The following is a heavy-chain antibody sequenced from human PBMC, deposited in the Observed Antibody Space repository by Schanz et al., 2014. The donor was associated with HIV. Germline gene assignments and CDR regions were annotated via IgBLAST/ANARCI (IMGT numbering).Heavy chain of an antibody. Sequence: QVQLVQSGAEVKKPGASVKVSCKASGYSFISYDFSWVRQATGQGLEWMGWMNPNSGNTGFAQKFQGRVTMTRNTSISTAYMELSSLRSDDTAVYYWARGRRDVSMIVLYWLDPWGQGTLVTVSS. CDR1: GYSFISYD. CDR3: ARGRRDVSMIVLYWLDP. V-gene: IGHV1-8*02. J-gene: IGHJ5*02. CDR2: MNPNSGNT. D-gene: IGHD3-22*01.